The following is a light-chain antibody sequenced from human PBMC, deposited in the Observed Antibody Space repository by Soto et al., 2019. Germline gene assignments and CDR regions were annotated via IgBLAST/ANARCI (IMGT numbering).Light chain of an antibody. V-gene: IGLV1-40*01. CDR1: SSNIGAGYD. CDR2: GNS. Sequence: QSVLTQPPSVSGAPGQRVTISCTGGSSNIGAGYDLHWYQQLPGTAPKLLIYGNSNRPSGVPDRFSGSKSGTSASLAITGLQAEDEADYYCLSYDSSLSGWVFGGGTKVTVL. CDR3: LSYDSSLSGWV. J-gene: IGLJ3*02.